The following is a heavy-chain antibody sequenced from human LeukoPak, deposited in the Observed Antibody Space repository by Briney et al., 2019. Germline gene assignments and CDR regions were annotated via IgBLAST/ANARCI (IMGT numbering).Heavy chain of an antibody. CDR2: ISTDNGNT. V-gene: IGHV1-18*01. CDR3: ARGGLSSGYYSAFDY. CDR1: GYRFTSYG. J-gene: IGHJ4*02. D-gene: IGHD3-22*01. Sequence: ASVKVSCKASGYRFTSYGINWVRQAPGQGLEWMGWISTDNGNTDYAQNVQGRVTMTTDTSTSTAYMELRSLRSDDTAVYYCARGGLSSGYYSAFDYWGQGTLVTVSS.